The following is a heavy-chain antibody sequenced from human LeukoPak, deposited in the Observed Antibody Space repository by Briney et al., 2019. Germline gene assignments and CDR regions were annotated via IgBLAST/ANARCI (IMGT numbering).Heavy chain of an antibody. CDR1: GFTFSIFW. CDR3: ATSYDSSGNN. J-gene: IGHJ4*02. Sequence: PGGSLRLSCAASGFTFSIFWMSWVRQAPGKGLEWVANIKQDGSAKYYVNSVKGRITISRDNARNSLYLEMNNLRAEDTAIYYCATSYDSSGNNWGQGTLVTVSS. V-gene: IGHV3-7*01. CDR2: IKQDGSAK. D-gene: IGHD3-22*01.